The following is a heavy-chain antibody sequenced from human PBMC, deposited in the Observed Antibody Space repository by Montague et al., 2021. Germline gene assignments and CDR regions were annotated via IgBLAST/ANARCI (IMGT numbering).Heavy chain of an antibody. J-gene: IGHJ5*02. D-gene: IGHD6-13*01. V-gene: IGHV4-39*07. Sequence: SETLSLTCTASGASITSNIYYWGWTRQSPGKGLEWTGSIHYSGNSFYQPSLKSRITMAVDTSKNQFSLKLSSVTAADTAIYYCARVFSSWYVGWFDPWGQGTLVTVSS. CDR3: ARVFSSWYVGWFDP. CDR2: IHYSGNS. CDR1: GASITSNIYY.